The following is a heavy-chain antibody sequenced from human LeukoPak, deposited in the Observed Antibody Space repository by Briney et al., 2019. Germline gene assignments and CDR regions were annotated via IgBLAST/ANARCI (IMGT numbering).Heavy chain of an antibody. Sequence: GGSLRLSCAASGFTFSSYEMNWVREAPGKGLEWVSYIRSIGSTIYYADSGKGRFTIPRDNAKNSLYLQMNSLRAEDTAVYYCAELGITMIGGVWGKGTTVTISS. CDR2: IRSIGSTI. J-gene: IGHJ6*04. CDR1: GFTFSSYE. D-gene: IGHD3-10*02. V-gene: IGHV3-48*03. CDR3: AELGITMIGGV.